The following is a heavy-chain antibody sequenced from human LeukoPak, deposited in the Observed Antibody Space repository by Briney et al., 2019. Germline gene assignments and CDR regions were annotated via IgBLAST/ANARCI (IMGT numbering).Heavy chain of an antibody. CDR3: ARDLPLAGMDV. CDR2: IFPSGST. V-gene: IGHV4-61*02. D-gene: IGHD3-16*02. CDR1: GGYTSSNDYY. J-gene: IGHJ6*02. Sequence: PSQTLSLTCTVSGGYTSSNDYYWSWIRQPAGKGLEWIGRIFPSGSTNYNASLKSRVTISVDTSKNQLSLKLSSVTAADTAVYYCARDLPLAGMDVWGQGTTVTVSS.